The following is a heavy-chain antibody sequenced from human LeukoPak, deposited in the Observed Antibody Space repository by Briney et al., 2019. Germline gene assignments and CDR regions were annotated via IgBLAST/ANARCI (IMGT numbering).Heavy chain of an antibody. CDR3: ARSAVVVVAATNGAFDI. V-gene: IGHV1-18*01. D-gene: IGHD2-15*01. CDR2: ISAYNGNT. Sequence: KPGASVKVSCKASGYTFTSYGISWVRQAPGQGLEWMGWISAYNGNTNYAQKLQGRVTMTTDTSTSTAYMELRSLRSDDTAVYYCARSAVVVVAATNGAFDIWGQGTMVTVSS. J-gene: IGHJ3*02. CDR1: GYTFTSYG.